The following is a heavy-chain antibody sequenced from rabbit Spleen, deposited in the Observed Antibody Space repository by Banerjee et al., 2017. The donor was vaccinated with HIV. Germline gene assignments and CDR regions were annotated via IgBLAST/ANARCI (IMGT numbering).Heavy chain of an antibody. D-gene: IGHD8-1*01. CDR1: GFSFSSSYY. Sequence: QSLEESGGDLVKPGASLTLTCTASGFSFSSSYYMCWVRQAPGKGLECIGYIEPIFGITYYANWVSGRFSISRENAQNTVFLQMTSLTAADTATYFCARDGTGGSYFALWGPGTLVTVS. J-gene: IGHJ4*01. V-gene: IGHV1S40*01. CDR2: IEPIFGIT. CDR3: ARDGTGGSYFAL.